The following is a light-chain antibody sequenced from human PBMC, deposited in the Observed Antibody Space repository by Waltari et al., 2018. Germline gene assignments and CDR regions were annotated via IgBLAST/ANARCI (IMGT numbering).Light chain of an antibody. V-gene: IGKV4-1*01. CDR1: QNILYSSDQKNY. Sequence: DIVLTQSPDSLAVSLGERATINCKSTQNILYSSDQKNYLAWYQQKAGQPPKPLIYWASTRESGVPARFSGSGSGTDFTLTISSLQAGDVAVYYCQQYYGIPFTFGPGTKVEIK. CDR2: WAS. CDR3: QQYYGIPFT. J-gene: IGKJ3*01.